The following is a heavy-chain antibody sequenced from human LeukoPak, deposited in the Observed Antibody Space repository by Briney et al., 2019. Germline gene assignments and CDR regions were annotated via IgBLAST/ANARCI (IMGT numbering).Heavy chain of an antibody. CDR3: ATQPPNYYGSGSYYLSDY. Sequence: ASVKVSCTVSGYTLTELSMHWVRQAPGKGLEWMGGFDPEDGETIYAQKFQGRVTMTEDTSTDTAYMELSSLRSEDTAVYYCATQPPNYYGSGSYYLSDYWGQGTLVTVSS. CDR1: GYTLTELS. CDR2: FDPEDGET. D-gene: IGHD3-10*01. J-gene: IGHJ4*02. V-gene: IGHV1-24*01.